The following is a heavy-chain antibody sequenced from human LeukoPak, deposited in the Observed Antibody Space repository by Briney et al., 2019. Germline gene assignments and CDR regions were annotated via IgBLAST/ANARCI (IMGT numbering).Heavy chain of an antibody. J-gene: IGHJ4*02. CDR1: GGSISSSSYY. D-gene: IGHD6-13*01. Sequence: SETLSLTCTVSGGSISSSSYYWGWIRQPPGKGLEWIGSIYYSGSTYYNPSLKSRVTISVDTSKNQFSLKLSSVTAADTAVYYCARGRYSSSWYYFDYWGQGTLVTVSS. V-gene: IGHV4-39*07. CDR2: IYYSGST. CDR3: ARGRYSSSWYYFDY.